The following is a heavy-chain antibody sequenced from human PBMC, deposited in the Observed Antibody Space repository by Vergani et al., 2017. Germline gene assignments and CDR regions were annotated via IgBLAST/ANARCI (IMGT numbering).Heavy chain of an antibody. D-gene: IGHD3-9*01. CDR3: ARGDYGILTGYRY. CDR1: GYTFSNNY. J-gene: IGHJ4*02. Sequence: QVQVVQSGAEVKTSGASVKVSCKTSGYTFSNNYMHWVRQAPGQGLEWMGIINPSGCHTNYAQKFQGRVTMTRDTSTSTVYMELSSLRSEDTAIYYCARGDYGILTGYRYWGQGTLVTVSA. CDR2: INPSGCHT. V-gene: IGHV1-46*03.